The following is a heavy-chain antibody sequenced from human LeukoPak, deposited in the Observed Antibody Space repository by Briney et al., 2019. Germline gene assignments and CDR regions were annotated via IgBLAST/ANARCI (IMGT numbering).Heavy chain of an antibody. CDR2: ISAYNGNT. Sequence: GASVKLSCKASGHTCTSYGISWGRQGPGQGLEWMGWISAYNGNTNYAQKLQGRGTMTTDTSTSTAYMELRSLRSADTAVYYCARGKDYGDEYFQHWGQGTLVTVSS. V-gene: IGHV1-18*04. CDR1: GHTCTSYG. J-gene: IGHJ1*01. D-gene: IGHD4-17*01. CDR3: ARGKDYGDEYFQH.